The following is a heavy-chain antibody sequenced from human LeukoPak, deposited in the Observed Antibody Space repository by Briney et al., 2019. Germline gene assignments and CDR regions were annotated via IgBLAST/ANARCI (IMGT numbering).Heavy chain of an antibody. V-gene: IGHV4-34*01. CDR2: INHSGST. J-gene: IGHJ4*02. D-gene: IGHD6-13*01. CDR3: ARGGRQQQLVLSFVDY. CDR1: GGSFSGYY. Sequence: SETLSLTCAVYGGSFSGYYWSWIRQPPGKGLEWIGEINHSGSTNYNPSLKSRVTISVDMSKNQFSLKLSSVTAADTAVYYCARGGRQQQLVLSFVDYWGQGTLVTVSS.